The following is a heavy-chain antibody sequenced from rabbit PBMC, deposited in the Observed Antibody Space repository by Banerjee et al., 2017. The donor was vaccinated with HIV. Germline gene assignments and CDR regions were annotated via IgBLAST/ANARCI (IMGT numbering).Heavy chain of an antibody. J-gene: IGHJ4*01. CDR1: GFTISSYYY. Sequence: QEQLEESGGGLVQPEGSLALTCKASGFTISSYYYMCWVRQAPGKGLELIACIYTSSGSTWYASWVNGRFTISRSTSLNTVDLKMTSLTAADTATYFCARASASSSGYRYYFNLWGQGTLVTVS. V-gene: IGHV1S43*01. D-gene: IGHD1-1*01. CDR2: IYTSSGST. CDR3: ARASASSSGYRYYFNL.